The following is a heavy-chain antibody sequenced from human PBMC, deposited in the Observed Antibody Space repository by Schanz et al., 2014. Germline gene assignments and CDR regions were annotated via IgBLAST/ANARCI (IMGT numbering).Heavy chain of an antibody. J-gene: IGHJ4*02. CDR1: GYIFSSYA. CDR2: INPTTGNP. D-gene: IGHD6-19*01. V-gene: IGHV7-4-1*02. Sequence: QLVQSGSEFRKPGASVKVSCKASGYIFSSYAIHWVRQAPGQGLEWMGWINPTTGNPGYAQGFTGRFVFSLDTSVSTAYLQISSLKAEDTAAYYCTTETIAMAGTFSIWGQGTLVTVSS. CDR3: TTETIAMAGTFSI.